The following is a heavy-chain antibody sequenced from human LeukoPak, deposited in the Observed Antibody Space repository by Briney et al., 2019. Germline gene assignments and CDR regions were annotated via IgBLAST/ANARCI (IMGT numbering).Heavy chain of an antibody. J-gene: IGHJ4*02. Sequence: GGSLRLSCAASGFTFDRLTIHWVRQIPGKGLEWVSLINRRGHTFYADSVRGRFTISRDNNRNSVFLQMDSLRPEDTALYHCAKEVDCPSDCLFFHSWGQGTLVTVSS. CDR1: GFTFDRLT. CDR2: INRRGHT. CDR3: AKEVDCPSDCLFFHS. D-gene: IGHD2-21*02. V-gene: IGHV3-43*01.